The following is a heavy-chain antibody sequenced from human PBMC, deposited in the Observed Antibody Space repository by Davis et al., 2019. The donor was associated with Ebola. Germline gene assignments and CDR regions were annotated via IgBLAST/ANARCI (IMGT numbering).Heavy chain of an antibody. Sequence: GESLKISCAASGFTFNNYAMSWVRQAPGKGLEWVSSVSGGSANIYYADSVKGRFTISRDNSNNMVYLQMDILRAEDTAVYYCASSVWPHTLAHWGQGTPVTVSS. CDR3: ASSVWPHTLAH. J-gene: IGHJ4*02. CDR1: GFTFNNYA. CDR2: VSGGSANI. V-gene: IGHV3-23*01. D-gene: IGHD6-19*01.